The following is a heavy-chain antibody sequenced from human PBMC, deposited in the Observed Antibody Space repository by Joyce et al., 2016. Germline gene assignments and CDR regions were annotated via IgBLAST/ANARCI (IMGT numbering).Heavy chain of an antibody. CDR2: IYYSGST. D-gene: IGHD3-3*01. V-gene: IGHV4-31*03. CDR3: ASRDFWSGYIFY. CDR1: GGSINSGGYY. Sequence: QMQLQESGPGLVRPSQTLSLTCTVSGGSINSGGYYWSWIRQHPGQGLDWIGDIYYSGSTYYSPSLKSRRTMSIDTSNNRFSLRLSSVTAADTATFFCASRDFWSGYIFYWGQGALVTVSS. J-gene: IGHJ4*02.